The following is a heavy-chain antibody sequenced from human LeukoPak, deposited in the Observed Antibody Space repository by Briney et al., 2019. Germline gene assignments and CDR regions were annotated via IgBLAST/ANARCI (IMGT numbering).Heavy chain of an antibody. CDR3: ARVKRDGYNSYYFDY. CDR1: GGSFSGYY. Sequence: SETLSLTCAVYGGSFSGYYWSWIRPPPGKGLEWIGEINHSGSTNYNPSLKSRVTISVDTSKNQFSLKLSSVTAADTAVYYCARVKRDGYNSYYFDYWGQGTLVTVSS. CDR2: INHSGST. V-gene: IGHV4-34*01. D-gene: IGHD5-24*01. J-gene: IGHJ4*02.